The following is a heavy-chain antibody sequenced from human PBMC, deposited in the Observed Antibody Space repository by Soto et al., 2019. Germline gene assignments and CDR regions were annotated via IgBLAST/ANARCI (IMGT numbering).Heavy chain of an antibody. Sequence: EVQLVESGGGLVQPEGSLRLSCVASGFTFSDHYMDWVRQAPGKGLEWVGRIRNKVMTYTTEYAASVKGRFTVSRDDSRNSLYLQTNSLKTEDTALYYCTRVGTLTTPYYTDYWGQGTLVTVSS. D-gene: IGHD3-9*01. CDR3: TRVGTLTTPYYTDY. J-gene: IGHJ4*02. CDR2: IRNKVMTYTT. V-gene: IGHV3-72*01. CDR1: GFTFSDHY.